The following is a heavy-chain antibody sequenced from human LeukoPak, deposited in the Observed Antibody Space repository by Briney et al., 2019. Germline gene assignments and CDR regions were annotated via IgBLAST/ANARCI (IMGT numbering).Heavy chain of an antibody. CDR3: ARAGSFWGARSFYDS. D-gene: IGHD3-3*01. J-gene: IGHJ4*02. V-gene: IGHV3-7*04. CDR1: GFAFNNYW. CDR2: INLGGSEK. Sequence: GGSLRLSCGGSGFAFNNYWMAWVRQSPGKGLDWVANINLGGSEKNYVDSVQDRFTVSRDNAKNSLYLQMNSLRAEDTAVYYCARAGSFWGARSFYDSWGQGTLVTVSS.